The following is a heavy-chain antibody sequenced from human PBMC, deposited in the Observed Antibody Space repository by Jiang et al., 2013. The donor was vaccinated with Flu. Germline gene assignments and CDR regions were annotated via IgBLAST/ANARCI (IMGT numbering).Heavy chain of an antibody. CDR3: ARYDFWSGYPDY. CDR2: LLHGST. V-gene: IGHV4-59*01. Sequence: GLVKPSETLSLTCTVSGGSISSYYWSWIRQPPGKGTGVDWVYLLHGSTNYNPSLKSRVTISVDTSKNQFSLKLSSVTAADTAVYYCARYDFWSGYPDYWGQGTLVTVSS. D-gene: IGHD3-3*01. J-gene: IGHJ4*02. CDR1: GGSISSYY.